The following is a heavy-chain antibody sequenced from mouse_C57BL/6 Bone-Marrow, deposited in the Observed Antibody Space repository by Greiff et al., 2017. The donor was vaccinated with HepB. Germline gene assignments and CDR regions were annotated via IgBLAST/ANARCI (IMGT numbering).Heavy chain of an antibody. D-gene: IGHD1-1*01. J-gene: IGHJ4*01. CDR3: TRDLIYYYGSSYPRLLAMDY. CDR2: ISSGGDYI. Sequence: EVKLVESGEGLVKPGGSLKLSCAASGFTFSSYAMSWVRQTPEKRLEWVAYISSGGDYIYYADTVKGRFTITRDNARNTLYLQMSSLKSEDTAMYYCTRDLIYYYGSSYPRLLAMDYWGQGTSVTVSS. CDR1: GFTFSSYA. V-gene: IGHV5-9-1*02.